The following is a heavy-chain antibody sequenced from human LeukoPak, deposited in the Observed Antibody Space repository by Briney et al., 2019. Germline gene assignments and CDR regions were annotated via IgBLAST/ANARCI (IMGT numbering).Heavy chain of an antibody. V-gene: IGHV4-38-2*01. Sequence: SETLSLTCAVAGYSISSGYYWGWIRQPPGKGLEWIGSIYHSGSTYYNPSLKSRVTISVDTSKNQFSLRLSSVTAADTAVYYCARQSGYSSGWPFDYWGQGTLVTVSS. D-gene: IGHD6-19*01. CDR2: IYHSGST. CDR1: GYSISSGYY. J-gene: IGHJ4*02. CDR3: ARQSGYSSGWPFDY.